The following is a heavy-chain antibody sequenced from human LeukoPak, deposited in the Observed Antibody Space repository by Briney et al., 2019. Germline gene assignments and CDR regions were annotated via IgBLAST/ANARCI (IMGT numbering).Heavy chain of an antibody. CDR1: GFTFSSYA. V-gene: IGHV3-23*01. D-gene: IGHD3-9*01. J-gene: IGHJ3*02. CDR3: ANLLRYFDWLQDAFDI. CDR2: ISGSGGST. Sequence: GGSLRLPCAASGFTFSSYAMSWVRQAPGKGLEWVSAISGSGGSTYYADSVKGRFTNTRDNSKNTLYLQMNSLGAEDTAVYYCANLLRYFDWLQDAFDIWGQGT.